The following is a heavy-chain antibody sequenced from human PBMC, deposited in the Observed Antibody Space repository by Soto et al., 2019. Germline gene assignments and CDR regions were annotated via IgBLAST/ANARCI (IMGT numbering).Heavy chain of an antibody. J-gene: IGHJ6*02. Sequence: GGPLRISCAASGFTFSSYSMNWVRQAPGKGLERVSSISSSSSYIYYEDSVKSRFTISRDNAKNSLYLQMNTLRAEDTAVYYCACDSKRSYVFWSGYEPEVDTIGPYYYYGLDLWGPGIKVTVSS. V-gene: IGHV3-21*01. CDR2: ISSSSSYI. D-gene: IGHD3-3*01. CDR1: GFTFSSYS. CDR3: ACDSKRSYVFWSGYEPEVDTIGPYYYYGLDL.